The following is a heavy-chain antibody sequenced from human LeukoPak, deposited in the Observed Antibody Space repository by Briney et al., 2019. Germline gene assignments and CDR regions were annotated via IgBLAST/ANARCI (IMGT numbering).Heavy chain of an antibody. J-gene: IGHJ4*02. Sequence: GGSLRLSCAASGFTVSSNYMSWVRQAPGKGLEWVSVIYRGGGTYYADSVKGRFTISRDTSKNTLFLQINSLRADDTAVYYCVRGGEAGFDYWGQGTRVIVSS. CDR2: IYRGGGT. D-gene: IGHD3-3*01. CDR3: VRGGEAGFDY. V-gene: IGHV3-53*01. CDR1: GFTVSSNY.